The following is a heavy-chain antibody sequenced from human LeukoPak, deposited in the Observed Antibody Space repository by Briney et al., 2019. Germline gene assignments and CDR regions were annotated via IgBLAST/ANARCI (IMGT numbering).Heavy chain of an antibody. CDR3: ARGVAGFAPGYSGYDYPLGTGFDP. Sequence: KSSETLSLTCAVYGGSFSGYYWSWLRQPPGKGLEWIGEIYHSGSTNYNPSLKSRVTISVDKSKNQFSLKLSSVTAADTAVYYCARGVAGFAPGYSGYDYPLGTGFDPWGQGTLVTVSS. J-gene: IGHJ5*02. CDR2: IYHSGST. V-gene: IGHV4-34*01. D-gene: IGHD5-12*01. CDR1: GGSFSGYY.